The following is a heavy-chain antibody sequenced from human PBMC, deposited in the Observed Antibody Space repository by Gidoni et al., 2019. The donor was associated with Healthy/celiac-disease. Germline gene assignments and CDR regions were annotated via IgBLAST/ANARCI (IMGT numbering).Heavy chain of an antibody. V-gene: IGHV3-21*01. CDR2: ISSSRSYI. J-gene: IGHJ3*02. CDR3: ARGDTAMFLGAFDI. CDR1: GFTFSSDS. Sequence: EVQLVESGGGLVKHGWSLRLHCPASGFTFSSDSMNWVRQAPVKGLEWVLSISSSRSYIYYADAVKGRFTISRDNAKNALYLQMNSLRAEDTAVYYCARGDTAMFLGAFDIWGQGTMVTVSS. D-gene: IGHD5-18*01.